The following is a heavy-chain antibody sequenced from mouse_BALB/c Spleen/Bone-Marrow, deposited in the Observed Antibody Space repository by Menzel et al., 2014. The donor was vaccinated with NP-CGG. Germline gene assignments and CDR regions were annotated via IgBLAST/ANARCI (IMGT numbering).Heavy chain of an antibody. D-gene: IGHD2-4*01. CDR2: INPSTGYT. V-gene: IGHV1-7*01. Sequence: VQLQQSGAELAKPGASVKMSCKASGYTFTRYWMHWVKQRPGQGLEWIGYINPSTGYTEYNQKFKDKATLTAVKSSTTAYMQLRSLTSEDSAVYYCARDDYDAIAYWGQGTLVTVSA. CDR1: GYTFTRYW. CDR3: ARDDYDAIAY. J-gene: IGHJ3*01.